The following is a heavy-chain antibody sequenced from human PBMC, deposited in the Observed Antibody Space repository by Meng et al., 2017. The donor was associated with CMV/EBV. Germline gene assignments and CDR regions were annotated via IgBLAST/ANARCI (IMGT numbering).Heavy chain of an antibody. CDR3: AHRHKAGIGKYSTSWYDHDSFDI. Sequence: SGPTLVKPTQTLTLTCTFSGFSLSTSGVGVGWIRQPPGKALEWLALVYWNGDKRYSPSLKSRLTITKDTSKNRVVLTMTNMDPVDTATYYCAHRHKAGIGKYSTSWYDHDSFDIWGQGTMVTVSS. CDR2: VYWNGDK. D-gene: IGHD6-13*01. V-gene: IGHV2-5*01. CDR1: GFSLSTSGVG. J-gene: IGHJ3*02.